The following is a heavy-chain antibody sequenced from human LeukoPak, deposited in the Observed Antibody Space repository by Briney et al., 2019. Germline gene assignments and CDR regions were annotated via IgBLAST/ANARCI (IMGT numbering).Heavy chain of an antibody. J-gene: IGHJ4*02. D-gene: IGHD6-13*01. CDR2: IYPRDSDT. Sequence: GESLKISCKGSGYSFSSYWIAWVRQMPGKGLEWMGIIYPRDSDTRYSPSFRGQVTISADKSISTAYLQWSSLKASDTAMYYCARQFSSWANDYWGQGTLVTVSS. V-gene: IGHV5-51*01. CDR1: GYSFSSYW. CDR3: ARQFSSWANDY.